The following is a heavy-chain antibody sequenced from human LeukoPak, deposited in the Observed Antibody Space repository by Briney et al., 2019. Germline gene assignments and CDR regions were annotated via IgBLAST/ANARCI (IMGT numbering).Heavy chain of an antibody. CDR2: TYYRSTWYN. CDR3: ARRLTQYDCFDP. Sequence: SQTLSLTCALSGDSLPSNSVTWHWIRQSPSRGLEWLGRTYYRSTWYNDYAVSVRGRITVNPDTSKNQFSLHLNSVTPEDTAVYYCARRLTQYDCFDPWGQGILVTVSS. J-gene: IGHJ5*02. D-gene: IGHD2-2*01. CDR1: GDSLPSNSVT. V-gene: IGHV6-1*01.